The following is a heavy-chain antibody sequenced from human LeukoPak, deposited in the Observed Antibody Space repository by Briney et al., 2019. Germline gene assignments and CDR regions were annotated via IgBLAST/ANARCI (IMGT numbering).Heavy chain of an antibody. V-gene: IGHV4-59*01. CDR1: GGSISSYY. Sequence: SETPSLTCTVSGGSISSYYWSWIRQPPGKGLEWIGYIYYSGSTNYNPSLKSRVTISVDTSKNQFSLKLSSVTAADTAVYYCASSYGDAYFDYWGQGTLVTVSS. D-gene: IGHD4-17*01. CDR3: ASSYGDAYFDY. CDR2: IYYSGST. J-gene: IGHJ4*02.